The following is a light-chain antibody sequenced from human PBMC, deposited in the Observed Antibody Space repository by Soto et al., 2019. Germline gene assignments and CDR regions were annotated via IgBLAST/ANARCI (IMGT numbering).Light chain of an antibody. CDR2: WAS. J-gene: IGKJ3*01. V-gene: IGKV4-1*01. CDR3: QQYYGSPFT. Sequence: DIVMTQSPDSLAVSLGERATINCKYSQNVLSSSNNKNYLAWYQKKPRQPPKLLIYWASTRESGVPDRFSGSGSGTDFTLTISSLQAEDVAVYYCQQYYGSPFTFGPGTKVEIK. CDR1: QNVLSSSNNKNY.